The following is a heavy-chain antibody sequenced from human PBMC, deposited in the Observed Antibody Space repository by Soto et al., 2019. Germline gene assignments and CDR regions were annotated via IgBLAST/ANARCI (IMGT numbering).Heavy chain of an antibody. Sequence: GASVKVSCKASGYTFTGYYMHWVRQAPGQGLERMGRIIPILGIANYAQKFQGRVTITADKSTSTAYMELSSMRSEDTAVYYCARSGADIVAPEYYYYYYMDVWGKGTTVTVSS. CDR1: GYTFTGYY. V-gene: IGHV1-69*02. CDR3: ARSGADIVAPEYYYYYYMDV. CDR2: IIPILGIA. J-gene: IGHJ6*03. D-gene: IGHD5-12*01.